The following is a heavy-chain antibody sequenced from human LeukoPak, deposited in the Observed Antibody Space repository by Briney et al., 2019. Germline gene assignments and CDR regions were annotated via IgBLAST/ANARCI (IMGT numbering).Heavy chain of an antibody. CDR3: ARGVTEDTGVAQFDS. V-gene: IGHV3-30*04. CDR2: VSYDGSNK. D-gene: IGHD3-3*01. CDR1: GFTFFTYS. Sequence: GGSLRLSCAASGFTFFTYSMHWVRQAPGEGLEWVAVVSYDGSNKNYADSVKGRLTISRDNSKSTLYLQMNSLRPDDTAVYYCARGVTEDTGVAQFDSWGQGSLVTVSS. J-gene: IGHJ4*02.